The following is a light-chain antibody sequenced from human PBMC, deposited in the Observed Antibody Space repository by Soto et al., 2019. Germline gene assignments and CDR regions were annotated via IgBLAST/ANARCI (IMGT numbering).Light chain of an antibody. CDR1: QSVSSN. CDR2: GAS. CDR3: QQYNNWPLT. Sequence: EIVMTQSPATLSVSPGERATLSCRASQSVSSNLAWYQQNPGQAPRLLIYGASISATGIPARFSGSGSGTEFTLTIRSLQSEDVAVYYCQQYNNWPLTFGGGTKVEIK. V-gene: IGKV3-15*01. J-gene: IGKJ4*01.